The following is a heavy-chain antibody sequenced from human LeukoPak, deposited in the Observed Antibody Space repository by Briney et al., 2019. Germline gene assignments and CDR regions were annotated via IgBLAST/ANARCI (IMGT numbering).Heavy chain of an antibody. CDR3: ARGPGRIDP. Sequence: SQTLSLTCIISGDSVSSNNAAWNWIRQSPSRGLEWLGRTYYRSKWYSHYAASVKSRIIIKPDSSKNQFSLQLNSVTPEDTAVYYCARGPGRIDPWGQGILVTVSS. V-gene: IGHV6-1*01. CDR1: GDSVSSNNAA. J-gene: IGHJ5*02. CDR2: TYYRSKWYS.